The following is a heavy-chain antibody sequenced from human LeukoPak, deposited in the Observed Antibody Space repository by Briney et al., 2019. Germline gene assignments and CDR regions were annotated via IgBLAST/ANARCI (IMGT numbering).Heavy chain of an antibody. CDR2: IYYSGST. CDR3: ARDQYYYYGMDV. V-gene: IGHV4-59*01. Sequence: SETLSLTCTVSGGSISSYYWSWIRQPPGKGLEGIGYIYYSGSTNYNPSLKSRVTISVDTSKNQFSLKLSSVTAADTAVYYCARDQYYYYGMDVCGQGTTVTVSS. J-gene: IGHJ6*02. CDR1: GGSISSYY.